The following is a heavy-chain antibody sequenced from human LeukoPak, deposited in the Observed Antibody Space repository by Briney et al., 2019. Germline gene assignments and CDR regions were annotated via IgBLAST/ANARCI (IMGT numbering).Heavy chain of an antibody. CDR2: INHSGST. J-gene: IGHJ3*02. V-gene: IGHV4-34*01. D-gene: IGHD5-12*01. CDR3: ARGTTPGYSGHGGALDAFDI. CDR1: GVSFSGYY. Sequence: SETLSLTCAVFGVSFSGYYWSWILQPPGKGLEWIVEINHSGSTNYNPSLKSRVTISVDTSKNQFSLKVSSVTAADTAVYYCARGTTPGYSGHGGALDAFDIWGQGTMVTVSS.